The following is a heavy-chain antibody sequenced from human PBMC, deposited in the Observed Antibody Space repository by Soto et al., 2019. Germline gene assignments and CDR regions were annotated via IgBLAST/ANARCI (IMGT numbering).Heavy chain of an antibody. CDR2: IWYDGSNK. J-gene: IGHJ4*02. CDR1: GFTFSSYG. V-gene: IGHV3-33*01. Sequence: QVQLVESGGGVVQPGRSLRLSCAASGFTFSSYGMHWVRQAPGKGLEWVAVIWYDGSNKYYADSVKGRFTISRDNSKNTLYLQMNSLRAEDTAVYYCAREHAQTVYGYDPPPFDYWGQGTLVTVSS. D-gene: IGHD5-12*01. CDR3: AREHAQTVYGYDPPPFDY.